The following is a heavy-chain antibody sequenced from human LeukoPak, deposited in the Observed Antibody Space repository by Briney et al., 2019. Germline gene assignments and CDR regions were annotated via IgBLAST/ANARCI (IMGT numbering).Heavy chain of an antibody. CDR1: GFTFSSYA. Sequence: GGSLRLSCAASGFTFSSYAMHWVRQAPGKGLEWVAFIRYDGSNKYYADSVKGRFTISRDNSKNTLYLQMNSLRAEDTAVYYCAKGADSGSFPGFDYWGQGTLVTVSS. CDR2: IRYDGSNK. V-gene: IGHV3-30*02. J-gene: IGHJ4*02. CDR3: AKGADSGSFPGFDY. D-gene: IGHD1-26*01.